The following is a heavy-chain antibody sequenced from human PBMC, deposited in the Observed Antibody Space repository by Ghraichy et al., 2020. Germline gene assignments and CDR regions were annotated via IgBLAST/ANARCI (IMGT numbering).Heavy chain of an antibody. CDR3: ARRRRIGTRGDAIDV. V-gene: IGHV4-4*09. CDR1: GASISTSY. CDR2: IYTSDNS. D-gene: IGHD1-26*01. J-gene: IGHJ6*02. Sequence: SETLSLTCIVSGASISTSYWTWNWVRQSPGKGLEWLGNIYTSDNSTYDPSLESRVTISKDTSKNQFSLRLISVTAADTAVYYCARRRRIGTRGDAIDVWGQGTTVTVSS.